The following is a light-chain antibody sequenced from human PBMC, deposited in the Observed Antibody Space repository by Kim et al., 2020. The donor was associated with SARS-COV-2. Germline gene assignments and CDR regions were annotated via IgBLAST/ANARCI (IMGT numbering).Light chain of an antibody. Sequence: NFMLTQPHSVSASPGKTVTISCTRTSGSIVSNYVQWYQQRPGSAPTTVIYENNERPSGVPDRFSGSIDSSSNSASLTISGLKTEDEADYYCQSYDSTFAVFGGGTQLTVL. V-gene: IGLV6-57*03. CDR1: SGSIVSNY. CDR2: ENN. CDR3: QSYDSTFAV. J-gene: IGLJ7*01.